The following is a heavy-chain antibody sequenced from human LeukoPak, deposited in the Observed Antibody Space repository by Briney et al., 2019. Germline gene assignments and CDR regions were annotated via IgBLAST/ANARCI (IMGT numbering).Heavy chain of an antibody. J-gene: IGHJ4*02. CDR1: GFTFDDYA. V-gene: IGHV3-9*01. CDR2: ISWNSGSI. Sequence: SGRSLRLSCAASGFTFDDYAMHWVRQAPGKGLEWVSGISWNSGSIGYADSVKGRFTISRDNSKNTLYLQMNSLRAEDTAVYYCAKERSGCFDYWGQGTLVTVSS. D-gene: IGHD1-26*01. CDR3: AKERSGCFDY.